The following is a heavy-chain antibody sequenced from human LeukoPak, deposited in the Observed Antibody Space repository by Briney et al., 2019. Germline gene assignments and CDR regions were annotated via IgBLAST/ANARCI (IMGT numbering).Heavy chain of an antibody. J-gene: IGHJ6*02. Sequence: PGGSLRLSCAAPGFTSSRMNWVRQAPGKGLEWIGEINHSGSTNYNPSLKSRVTISVDTSKNQFSLKLSSVTAADTAVYYCARRHGSGSYYNLYYYYYGMDVWGQGTTVTVSS. D-gene: IGHD3-10*01. CDR2: INHSGST. CDR1: GFTSSRM. CDR3: ARRHGSGSYYNLYYYYYGMDV. V-gene: IGHV4-34*01.